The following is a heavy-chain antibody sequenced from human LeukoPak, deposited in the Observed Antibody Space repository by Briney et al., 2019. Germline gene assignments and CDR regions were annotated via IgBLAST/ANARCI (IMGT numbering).Heavy chain of an antibody. Sequence: ASVKVSCKASGYTFTGYYMHWVRQAPGQGLEWMGWINPNSGGTNYAQKFQGRVTMTRDTSISTAYMELSRLRSDDTAVYYCARVLVPAGALWYYYYYMDVWGKGTTVTISS. CDR2: INPNSGGT. D-gene: IGHD2-2*01. CDR3: ARVLVPAGALWYYYYYMDV. J-gene: IGHJ6*03. V-gene: IGHV1-2*02. CDR1: GYTFTGYY.